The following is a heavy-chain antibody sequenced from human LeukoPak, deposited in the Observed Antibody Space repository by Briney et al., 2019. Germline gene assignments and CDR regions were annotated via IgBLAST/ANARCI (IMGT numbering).Heavy chain of an antibody. Sequence: GGSLRLSCAASGFTVSSNYMSWVRQAPGKGLEWVSVIYPGGSTYYADFVKGRFTISRDNSKSTLYLQMNSLRAEDTAVYYCAKDRGLYYDSSGYGHYVFDYWGQGTLVTVSS. CDR2: IYPGGST. CDR3: AKDRGLYYDSSGYGHYVFDY. CDR1: GFTVSSNY. J-gene: IGHJ4*02. V-gene: IGHV3-53*05. D-gene: IGHD3-22*01.